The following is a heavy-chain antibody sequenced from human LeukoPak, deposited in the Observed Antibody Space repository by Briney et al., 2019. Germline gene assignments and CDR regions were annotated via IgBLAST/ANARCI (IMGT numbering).Heavy chain of an antibody. CDR3: ARSTDVWSAFDN. J-gene: IGHJ3*02. D-gene: IGHD2-8*02. V-gene: IGHV1-2*02. CDR2: INPNSGGT. Sequence: ASVKVSCKASGYTFTGYYMHWVRQAPGQGLEWMGWINPNSGGTNYAQKFQGRVTMTRDTSISTAYMELSRLRSDDTAVYYCARSTDVWSAFDNWGQGTMVTVSS. CDR1: GYTFTGYY.